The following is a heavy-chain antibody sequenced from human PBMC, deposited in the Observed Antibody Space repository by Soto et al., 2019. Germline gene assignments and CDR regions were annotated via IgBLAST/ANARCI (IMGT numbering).Heavy chain of an antibody. CDR3: ARERGLTVSTLLGY. CDR1: GYTFTSYG. Sequence: QAQLVQSGAEVKKPGASVKVSCKASGYTFTSYGINWVRQAPGQGLEWMGRISTFNGNTKFAPKFQGRVTMTTDTDTTTVYMELRSLRSNDTAVYYCARERGLTVSTLLGYWGQGTLVTVSS. J-gene: IGHJ4*02. V-gene: IGHV1-18*01. CDR2: ISTFNGNT. D-gene: IGHD2-21*01.